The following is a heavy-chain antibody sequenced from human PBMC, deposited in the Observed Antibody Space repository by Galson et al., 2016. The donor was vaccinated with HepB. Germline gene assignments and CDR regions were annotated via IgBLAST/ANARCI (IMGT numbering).Heavy chain of an antibody. CDR2: FDPEDGET. D-gene: IGHD6-13*01. J-gene: IGHJ4*02. CDR3: ATDNPASSSYVMEY. Sequence: SVKVSCKVSGYTPTELSMHWVRQAPGKGLEWMGGFDPEDGETLYAQKFQGRVTVIEDTSTDTVYMELSSLTSEDTAVYYCATDNPASSSYVMEYWGQGTLITVSS. V-gene: IGHV1-24*01. CDR1: GYTPTELS.